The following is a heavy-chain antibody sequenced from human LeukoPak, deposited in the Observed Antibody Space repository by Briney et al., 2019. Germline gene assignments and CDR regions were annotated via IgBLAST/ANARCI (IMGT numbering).Heavy chain of an antibody. CDR2: IYPAGSDT. CDR3: ARVAESGNNFDY. D-gene: IGHD3-16*01. V-gene: IGHV5-51*01. J-gene: IGHJ4*02. Sequence: GESLKISCKGSGYSFTSYWIGWVRQMPGKGLEWMGIIYPAGSDTTYGPPFRGQVTISVDKSISSAYLQWSSLKASDTAMYYCARVAESGNNFDYWGQGTLVTVSS. CDR1: GYSFTSYW.